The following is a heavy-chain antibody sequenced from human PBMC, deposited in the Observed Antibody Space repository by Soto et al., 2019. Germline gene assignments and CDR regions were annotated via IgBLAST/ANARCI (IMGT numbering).Heavy chain of an antibody. CDR1: GFTFSDYT. V-gene: IGHV3-48*02. J-gene: IGHJ4*02. CDR2: ISTSGSSV. CDR3: VRNFRYGLDY. Sequence: PGGSLRLSCAASGFTFSDYTMNWVRQAPGKGLEWISYISTSGSSVHYADSVEGRFTVSRDNTKNSLSLQMNTLRDEDTAVYYCVRNFRYGLDYWGQGTLVTVSS. D-gene: IGHD4-17*01.